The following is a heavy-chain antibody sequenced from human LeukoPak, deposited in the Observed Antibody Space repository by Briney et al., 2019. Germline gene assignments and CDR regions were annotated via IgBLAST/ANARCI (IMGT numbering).Heavy chain of an antibody. Sequence: GGSLRLSCAASGFTFSSYSMNWVRQAPGKGLEWVSSISSSSSYIYYADSVKGRFTISRDSAKNSLYLQMNSLRAEDTAVYYCARGGGDYYGSGSQLDVWGQGTTVTVSS. CDR1: GFTFSSYS. D-gene: IGHD3-10*01. CDR2: ISSSSSYI. J-gene: IGHJ6*02. V-gene: IGHV3-21*01. CDR3: ARGGGDYYGSGSQLDV.